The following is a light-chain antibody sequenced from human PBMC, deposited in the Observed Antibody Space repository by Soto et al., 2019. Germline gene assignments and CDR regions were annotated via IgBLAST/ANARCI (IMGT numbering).Light chain of an antibody. CDR2: DAS. V-gene: IGKV1-5*01. CDR3: QQYNSYLYT. J-gene: IGKJ2*01. CDR1: QSISSW. Sequence: DIQMTQSPSTLSASVGDRVTITCRASQSISSWLAWYQQKPGKAPKLLIYDASSLESGVPSMFSGSGSGTEFTLTSSSLLPDDFAAYFCQQYNSYLYTFGQGTKLEIK.